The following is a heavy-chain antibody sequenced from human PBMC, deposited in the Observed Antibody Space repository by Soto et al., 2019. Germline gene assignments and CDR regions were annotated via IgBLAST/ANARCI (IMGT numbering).Heavy chain of an antibody. V-gene: IGHV3-30-3*01. CDR3: ARDTFTDWGIVATIYGWFDP. Sequence: QVHLVESGGGVVQPGKSLRLSCAASGFTFSSYAMHWVRQAPGKGLEWVAVISYDGSNKSYADSVKGRFTISRDNSKNTLYLQMNSLRAEDTAVYYCARDTFTDWGIVATIYGWFDPWGQGTLVTVSS. CDR2: ISYDGSNK. CDR1: GFTFSSYA. J-gene: IGHJ5*02. D-gene: IGHD5-12*01.